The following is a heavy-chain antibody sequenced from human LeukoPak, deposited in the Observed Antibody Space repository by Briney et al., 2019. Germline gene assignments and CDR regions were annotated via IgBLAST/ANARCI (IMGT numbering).Heavy chain of an antibody. J-gene: IGHJ4*02. CDR2: IYPGDSDT. Sequence: GASLQISCKGSGYSFTSYWIGWVRQMPGKGLEWMGIIYPGDSDTRYSPSFQGQVTISADKSISTAYLQWSSLKASDTAMYYCARHLAVAGTLYFDYWGQGTLVTVSS. CDR1: GYSFTSYW. CDR3: ARHLAVAGTLYFDY. V-gene: IGHV5-51*01. D-gene: IGHD6-19*01.